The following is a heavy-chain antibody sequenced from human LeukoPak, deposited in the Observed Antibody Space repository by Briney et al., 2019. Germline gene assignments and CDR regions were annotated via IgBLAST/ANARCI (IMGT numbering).Heavy chain of an antibody. CDR3: AELGITMIGGA. J-gene: IGHJ6*04. Sequence: GGSLRLSCAASGFTFSSYEMNWVRQAPGKGLEWVSYISSSGSAIYYADSVKGRFTISRDNAKNSLYLQMNSLRAEDTAVYYCAELGITMIGGAWGKGTTVTISS. D-gene: IGHD3-10*02. V-gene: IGHV3-48*03. CDR2: ISSSGSAI. CDR1: GFTFSSYE.